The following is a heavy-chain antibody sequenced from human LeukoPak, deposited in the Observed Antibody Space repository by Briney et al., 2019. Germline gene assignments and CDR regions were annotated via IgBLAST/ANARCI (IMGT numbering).Heavy chain of an antibody. V-gene: IGHV1-69*13. CDR1: GGTFSSYA. D-gene: IGHD2-21*02. Sequence: ASVKVSCKASGGTFSSYAISWVRQAPGQGLEWMGGIIPIFGTANYAQKFQGRVTITADESTSTAYMELSSLRSEDTAVYYCARGCSGGDCCLSDYWGQGTLVTVSS. CDR2: IIPIFGTA. J-gene: IGHJ4*02. CDR3: ARGCSGGDCCLSDY.